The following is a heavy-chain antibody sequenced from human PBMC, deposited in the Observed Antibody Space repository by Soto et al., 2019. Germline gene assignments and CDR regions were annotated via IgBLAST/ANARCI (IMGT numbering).Heavy chain of an antibody. CDR2: IYYSGST. J-gene: IGHJ4*02. D-gene: IGHD3-9*01. CDR3: ARLSRFYDFLTGYSKTSYYFDS. Sequence: PSETLSLTCTVSSGSISSYYWSWIRQPPGKGLEWIGYIYYSGSTNYDPSLKSRVTMSVDTSKNQFSLNLSSVTAADTAVYYCARLSRFYDFLTGYSKTSYYFDSWGPGTLVTVSS. V-gene: IGHV4-59*01. CDR1: SGSISSYY.